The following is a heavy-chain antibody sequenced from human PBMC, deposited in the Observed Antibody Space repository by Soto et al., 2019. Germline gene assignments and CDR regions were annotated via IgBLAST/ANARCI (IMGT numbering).Heavy chain of an antibody. Sequence: VQLVESRGGSVQPGGSLRLSCAASGFRLSTYWMGWVRQAPGKGPEWVANIKQDGSEKSYVDSVKGRFTISRDNAKNSVYLQMNSLRADDTAVYYCARENYFDYWGQGTLVTVSS. CDR1: GFRLSTYW. J-gene: IGHJ4*02. CDR2: IKQDGSEK. CDR3: ARENYFDY. V-gene: IGHV3-7*05.